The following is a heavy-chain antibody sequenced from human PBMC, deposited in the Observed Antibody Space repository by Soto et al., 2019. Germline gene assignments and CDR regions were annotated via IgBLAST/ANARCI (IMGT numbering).Heavy chain of an antibody. V-gene: IGHV1-69*01. Sequence: QVQLVQSGAEVKKPGSSVKVSCKASGGTFSSYAISWVRQAPGQGLEWMGGIIPIFGTANYAQKFQGRVTITADESTSTAYMELSSLRSEDTAVYYCARGPDHPQTYGSGSYFSDYWGQGTLVTVSS. CDR2: IIPIFGTA. CDR3: ARGPDHPQTYGSGSYFSDY. J-gene: IGHJ4*02. D-gene: IGHD3-10*01. CDR1: GGTFSSYA.